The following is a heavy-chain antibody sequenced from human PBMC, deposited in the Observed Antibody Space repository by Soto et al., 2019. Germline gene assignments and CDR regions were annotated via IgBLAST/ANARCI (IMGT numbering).Heavy chain of an antibody. CDR1: GFTFSTYA. D-gene: IGHD3-3*01. CDR2: IDGRGYST. CDR3: ASFDFWSGYYRGH. V-gene: IGHV3-23*01. Sequence: GGSLRLSCAASGFTFSTYAMTWVRQAPGKGLEWVSVIDGRGYSTNYADSVKGRFTISRDNSKNTLYLQMNSLRVEDTALYYCASFDFWSGYYRGHWGQGTLVTVSS. J-gene: IGHJ4*02.